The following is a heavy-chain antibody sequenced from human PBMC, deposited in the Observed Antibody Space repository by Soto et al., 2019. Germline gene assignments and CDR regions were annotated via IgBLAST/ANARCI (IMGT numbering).Heavy chain of an antibody. CDR3: AHTPGGWTMVRGVINYYYYGMDV. D-gene: IGHD3-10*01. Sequence: SGPTLVNPTQTLTLACTFSGFSLSTSGVGVGWIRQPPGKALEWLALIYWDDDKRYSPSLKSRLTITKDTSKNQVVLTMTNVDPVDTATYYCAHTPGGWTMVRGVINYYYYGMDVWGQGTTVTVS. CDR1: GFSLSTSGVG. CDR2: IYWDDDK. V-gene: IGHV2-5*02. J-gene: IGHJ6*02.